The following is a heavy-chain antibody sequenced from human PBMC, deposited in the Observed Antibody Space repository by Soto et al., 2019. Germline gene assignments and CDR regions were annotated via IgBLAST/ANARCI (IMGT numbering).Heavy chain of an antibody. CDR1: GYTFTSYG. J-gene: IGHJ4*02. CDR3: ARRGSDYEWYFFDY. D-gene: IGHD5-12*01. Sequence: ASVKVSCKASGYTFTSYGISWVRQAPGQGLEWMGWISAYNGNTNYAQKLQGRVTMSVDTSKNQVSLKLSPVTAADTAVYYCARRGSDYEWYFFDYWGQGTLVTVSS. V-gene: IGHV1-18*01. CDR2: ISAYNGNT.